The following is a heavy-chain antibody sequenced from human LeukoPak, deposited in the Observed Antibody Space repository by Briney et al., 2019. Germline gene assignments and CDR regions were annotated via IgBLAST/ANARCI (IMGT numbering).Heavy chain of an antibody. CDR2: IYYSGST. V-gene: IGHV4-31*03. CDR1: GGSISSGGYY. D-gene: IGHD4-11*01. CDR3: ARGETVTTVHQYYYYGMDV. J-gene: IGHJ6*02. Sequence: SETLSLTCTVSGGSISSGGYYWRWLRQHPGKGLEWIGYIYYSGSTYYNPSLKSRVTMSVDTSKNQFSLKLSSVTAADTAVYYCARGETVTTVHQYYYYGMDVWGQGTTVTVSS.